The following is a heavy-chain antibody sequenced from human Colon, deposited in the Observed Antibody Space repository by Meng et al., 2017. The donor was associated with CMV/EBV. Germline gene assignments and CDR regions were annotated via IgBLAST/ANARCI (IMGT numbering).Heavy chain of an antibody. D-gene: IGHD3-10*01. V-gene: IGHV4-4*07. CDR3: GRAGARGVPIDV. J-gene: IGHJ6*02. Sequence: QVQRQESGPGLVNPSETLSPTCTVSGGSISGHYWTWIRRPAGEGLQWLGRIYSNGRIDENYSLRSRVTISVDTSKNQLSLRLTSVTAADTAVYYCGRAGARGVPIDVWGRGTPVTVSS. CDR1: GGSISGHY. CDR2: IYSNGRI.